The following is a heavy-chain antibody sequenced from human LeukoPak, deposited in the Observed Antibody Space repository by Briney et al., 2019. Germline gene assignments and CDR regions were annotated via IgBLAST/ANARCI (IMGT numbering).Heavy chain of an antibody. CDR3: MTASRSSSWPPPT. D-gene: IGHD6-13*01. Sequence: PGGSLRHSSAASGFTFSSYWMNCVRQAPGKGLECVANIKQDGSEKKYVDSVKGRFTISRDNAKNSLYLQMNSLRAEDTAMYYCMTASRSSSWPPPTWGQGTLVTVSS. CDR1: GFTFSSYW. J-gene: IGHJ5*02. V-gene: IGHV3-7*01. CDR2: IKQDGSEK.